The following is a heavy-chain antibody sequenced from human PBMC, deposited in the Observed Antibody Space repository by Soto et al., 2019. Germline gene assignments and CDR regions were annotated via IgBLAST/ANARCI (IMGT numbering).Heavy chain of an antibody. CDR3: ATRGQRSHGQCHLFDL. Sequence: EGSLRLSWVGSDFSLSGFYMSWVRQAPGKGLKWLSFISMSGSYKTYAASVEGRFTISRDNVKNILYLQTDRLGDEDPAVYYCATRGQRSHGQCHLFDLWGQGTQVTVTS. CDR2: ISMSGSYK. V-gene: IGHV3-11*06. D-gene: IGHD3-9*01. J-gene: IGHJ4*01. CDR1: DFSLSGFY.